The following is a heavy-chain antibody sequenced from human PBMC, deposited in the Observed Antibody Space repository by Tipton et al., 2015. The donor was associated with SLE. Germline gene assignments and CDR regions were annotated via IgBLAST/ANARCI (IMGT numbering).Heavy chain of an antibody. CDR2: IYYSGST. D-gene: IGHD2/OR15-2a*01. CDR1: GGSISSYY. V-gene: IGHV4-59*08. J-gene: IGHJ2*01. Sequence: TLSLTCTVSGGSISSYYWSWIRQPPGKGLEWIGYIYYSGSTNYNPSLKSRVTISVDTSKNQFSLKLSSVTAADTAVYYCARLYPMSTFDVWGRGALVTVSS. CDR3: ARLYPMSTFDV.